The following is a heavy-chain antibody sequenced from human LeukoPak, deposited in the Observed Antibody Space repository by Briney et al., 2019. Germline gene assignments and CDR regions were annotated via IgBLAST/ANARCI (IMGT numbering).Heavy chain of an antibody. CDR1: GFTFSSYS. CDR3: ARKGSGYCSSTSCYYYYMDV. Sequence: GGSLRLSCAASGFTFSSYSMNWVRQAPGKGLEWVSSISSSSSYIYYADSVKGRFTISRDNAKNSLYLQMNSLRAEDTAVYYCARKGSGYCSSTSCYYYYMDVWGKGTTVTVSS. J-gene: IGHJ6*03. D-gene: IGHD2-2*03. V-gene: IGHV3-21*01. CDR2: ISSSSSYI.